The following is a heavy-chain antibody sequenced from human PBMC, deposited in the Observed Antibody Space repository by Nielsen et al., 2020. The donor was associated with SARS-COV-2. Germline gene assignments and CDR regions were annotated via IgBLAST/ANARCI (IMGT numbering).Heavy chain of an antibody. V-gene: IGHV1-3*01. Sequence: ASVKVSCKASGYTFTSYIIHWVRQAPRQRLEWMGWINAGNGKIEFSQKFQGRVTITRDTSASTVYMELSSLRSEDTAVYYCARDQTSVTLFGLMISHDAFDIWGRGTTVTVSS. CDR3: ARDQTSVTLFGLMISHDAFDI. CDR1: GYTFTSYI. J-gene: IGHJ3*02. D-gene: IGHD3-3*01. CDR2: INAGNGKI.